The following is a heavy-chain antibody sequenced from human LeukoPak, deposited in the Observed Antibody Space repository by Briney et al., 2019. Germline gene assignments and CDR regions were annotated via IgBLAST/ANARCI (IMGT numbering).Heavy chain of an antibody. CDR3: ARLDDSSGYTNWLDP. V-gene: IGHV4-59*11. CDR2: IYYSGSS. J-gene: IGHJ5*02. D-gene: IGHD3-22*01. CDR1: GGSISSHY. Sequence: SETLSLTCTVSGGSISSHYWSWIRQPPGKGLEWIGDIYYSGSSKYNPSPKSRVTISVDTSKNQFSLKLSSVTAADTAVYYRARLDDSSGYTNWLDPWGQGTLVTVSS.